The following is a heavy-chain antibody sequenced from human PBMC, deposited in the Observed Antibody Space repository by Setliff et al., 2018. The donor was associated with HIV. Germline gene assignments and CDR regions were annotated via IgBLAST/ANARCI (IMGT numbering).Heavy chain of an antibody. CDR1: GGSINSGGYS. CDR2: IYHSGSA. D-gene: IGHD5-18*01. Sequence: SETLSLTCAVSGGSINSGGYSWSWIRQPPGKGLEWIGYIYHSGSAIYNPSLNSRVIISVDRSKNQFSLKLNSVTAADTAVYYCARDGRYSFGYNWFDAWGQGTLVTVSS. V-gene: IGHV4-30-2*01. J-gene: IGHJ5*02. CDR3: ARDGRYSFGYNWFDA.